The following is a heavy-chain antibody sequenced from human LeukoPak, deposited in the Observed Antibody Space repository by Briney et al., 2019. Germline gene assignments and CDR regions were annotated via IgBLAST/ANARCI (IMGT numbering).Heavy chain of an antibody. CDR1: GFTFSSYA. Sequence: PGGSLRLSCAASGFTFSSYAMHWVRQAPGKGLEWVAVISYDGSNKYYADSVKGRFTISRDNSKNTLYLQMNSLRAEDTAVYYCARFEVSPGSSGWFDYWGQGTLVTVSS. J-gene: IGHJ4*02. CDR2: ISYDGSNK. D-gene: IGHD6-19*01. CDR3: ARFEVSPGSSGWFDY. V-gene: IGHV3-30-3*01.